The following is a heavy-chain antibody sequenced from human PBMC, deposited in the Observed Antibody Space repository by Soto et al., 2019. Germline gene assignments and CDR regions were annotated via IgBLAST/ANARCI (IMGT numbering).Heavy chain of an antibody. V-gene: IGHV3-23*01. CDR1: GFTFSSYA. J-gene: IGHJ6*02. D-gene: IGHD3-9*01. CDR2: ISGSGGST. CDR3: AKGTIFFANKGYGMDV. Sequence: EVQLLESGGGLVQPGGSLRLSCAASGFTFSSYAMSWVRQAPGKGLEWVSAISGSGGSTYYADSVKGRFTISRDNSKNTLYLQMNSLRAEDTAVYYCAKGTIFFANKGYGMDVWGQGTTVTVSS.